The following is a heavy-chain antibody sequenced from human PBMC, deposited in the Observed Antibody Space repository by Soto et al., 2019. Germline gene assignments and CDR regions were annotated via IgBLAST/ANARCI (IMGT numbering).Heavy chain of an antibody. J-gene: IGHJ6*02. CDR2: ISGSGSSI. CDR3: ARDFRNKGMDV. V-gene: IGHV3-11*01. Sequence: QVQLVESGGGLVKPGGSLRLSCVASGFSLSGYYMTWIRQAPGKGLEWLSYISGSGSSIYYTDSVKGRFIISRDNAKNSLYQQMNSLRAEDTAVYYCARDFRNKGMDVWGQGSTVTVSS. CDR1: GFSLSGYY.